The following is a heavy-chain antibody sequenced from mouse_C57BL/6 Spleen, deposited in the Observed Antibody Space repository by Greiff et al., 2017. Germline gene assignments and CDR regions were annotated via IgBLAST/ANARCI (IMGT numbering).Heavy chain of an antibody. CDR3: ARFDLSQAAWFAY. D-gene: IGHD3-2*02. CDR2: IDPSDSYT. J-gene: IGHJ3*01. Sequence: QVQLQQPGAELVRPGTSVKLSCKASGYTFTSYWMHWVKQRPGQGLEWIGVIDPSDSYTNYNQKFKGKATLTVDTSSSTAYMQLSSLTSEDSAVYYCARFDLSQAAWFAYWGQGTLVTVSA. CDR1: GYTFTSYW. V-gene: IGHV1-59*01.